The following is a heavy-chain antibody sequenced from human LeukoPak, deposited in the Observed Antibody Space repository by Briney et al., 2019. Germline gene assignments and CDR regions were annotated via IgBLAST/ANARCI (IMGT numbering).Heavy chain of an antibody. CDR2: FYTSGNT. J-gene: IGHJ4*02. CDR1: GGSISSGSYY. CDR3: ARGYPFDC. V-gene: IGHV4-61*02. D-gene: IGHD1-14*01. Sequence: SQTLSLTCTVSGGSISSGSYYWTWIRQPAGKGLEWIGRFYTSGNTNYSPSPQSRVTISVDTSKNQFSLKLSSVTAADTAFYYCARGYPFDCWGQGILVTVSS.